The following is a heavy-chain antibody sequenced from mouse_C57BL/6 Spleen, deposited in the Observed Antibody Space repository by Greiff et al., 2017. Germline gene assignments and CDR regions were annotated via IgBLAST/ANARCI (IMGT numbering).Heavy chain of an antibody. CDR1: GFTFSSYG. Sequence: EVQVVESGGDLVKPGGSLKLSCAASGFTFSSYGMSWVRQTPDKRLEWVATISSGGSYTYYPDSVKGRFTISRDNAKNTLYLQMSSLKSEDTAMYYCARQYGNYVGYFDYWGQGTTLTVSS. CDR2: ISSGGSYT. V-gene: IGHV5-6*01. CDR3: ARQYGNYVGYFDY. D-gene: IGHD2-1*01. J-gene: IGHJ2*01.